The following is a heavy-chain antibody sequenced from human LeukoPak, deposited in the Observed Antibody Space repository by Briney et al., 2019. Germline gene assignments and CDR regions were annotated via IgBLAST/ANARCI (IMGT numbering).Heavy chain of an antibody. CDR2: ISTSSIYI. CDR1: GFTFSSYT. J-gene: IGHJ4*02. CDR3: ARGAWISTLSDY. V-gene: IGHV3-21*01. Sequence: PGGSLRLSCAASGFTFSSYTMNWVRRAPGKGLEWVSFISTSSIYIYYAASVKGRFTISRDNARNSLYLQMNSLRAEDTAVYYCARGAWISTLSDYGGQGTLVAVSS. D-gene: IGHD2-2*03.